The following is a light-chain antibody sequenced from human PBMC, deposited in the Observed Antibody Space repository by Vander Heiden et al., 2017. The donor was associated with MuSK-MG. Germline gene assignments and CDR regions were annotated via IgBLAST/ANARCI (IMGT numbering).Light chain of an antibody. CDR2: AAS. J-gene: IGKJ1*01. CDR3: QQNDSTPRT. CDR1: QSISSY. Sequence: DIQLTQSPSSLSASVGDRVTITCRASQSISSYLNWYQQKPGKAPKLLIYAASSLESGVPSRFSGSGSGTDFTLTISSLQPEDFATYYCQQNDSTPRTFGQGTKVEIK. V-gene: IGKV1-39*01.